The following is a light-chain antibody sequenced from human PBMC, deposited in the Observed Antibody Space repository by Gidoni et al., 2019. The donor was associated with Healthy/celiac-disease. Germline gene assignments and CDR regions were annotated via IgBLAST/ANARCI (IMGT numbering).Light chain of an antibody. CDR3: QQSYSTPDT. Sequence: DIQITQSPSSLSASVGDRVTITCRASQSISSHLNWYQQKPGKAPKHLIYAASSLQSGVPSRFSGSGSGTDFTLTISSLQPEDFATYYCQQSYSTPDTFGQGTKLEIK. V-gene: IGKV1-39*01. CDR1: QSISSH. CDR2: AAS. J-gene: IGKJ2*01.